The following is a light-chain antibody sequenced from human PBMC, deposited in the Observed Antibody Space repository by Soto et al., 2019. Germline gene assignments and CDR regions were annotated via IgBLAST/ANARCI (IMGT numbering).Light chain of an antibody. Sequence: EVVLTQSPATLSLSPGERATLSCRASESIGNYLAWYQQKLGQAPKLLINDASHRAIGIPGRFSGDGSGTDFALTISSLEPEDVAVYYCQWSSDWPPRRTFGGGTKVEIK. J-gene: IGKJ4*01. CDR1: ESIGNY. CDR3: QWSSDWPPRRT. V-gene: IGKV3-11*01. CDR2: DAS.